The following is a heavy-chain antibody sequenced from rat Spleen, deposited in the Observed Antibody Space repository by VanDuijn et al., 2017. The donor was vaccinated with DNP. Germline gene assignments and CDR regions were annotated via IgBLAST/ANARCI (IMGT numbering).Heavy chain of an antibody. CDR1: GYIFTTYY. V-gene: IGHV1-43*01. Sequence: QIQLQQSGAELAKPGSSVKISCKASGYIFTTYYIGWIKQTTGQGLDYIGYINMGSGGTNYNEKFKGRATLTVDKSSSSAFMQLSSLTPDDSAVYYCARSGTYAIDAWGQGTSVTVSS. CDR3: ARSGTYAIDA. J-gene: IGHJ4*01. D-gene: IGHD4-3*01. CDR2: INMGSGGT.